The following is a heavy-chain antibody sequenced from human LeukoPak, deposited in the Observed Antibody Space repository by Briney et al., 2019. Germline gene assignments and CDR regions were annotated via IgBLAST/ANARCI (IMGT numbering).Heavy chain of an antibody. CDR2: TSSDGSNK. CDR1: GFTFSIYC. Sequence: GGSLRLSCAASGFTFSIYCIHWVRLAPGKGLEWVGVTSSDGSNKFYADSVKGRFTVSRDNSKNTLYLQMNSLRAEDTAVYYCARDNDPDYSSSPGWFDLWGQGTLVTVSS. V-gene: IGHV3-30*05. CDR3: ARDNDPDYSSSPGWFDL. J-gene: IGHJ5*02. D-gene: IGHD3-22*01.